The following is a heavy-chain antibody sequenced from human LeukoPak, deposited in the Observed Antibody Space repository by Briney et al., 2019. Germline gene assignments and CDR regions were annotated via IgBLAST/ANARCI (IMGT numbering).Heavy chain of an antibody. D-gene: IGHD4-17*01. CDR3: ASRRTVTSTDFHAFDI. V-gene: IGHV3-11*01. Sequence: GGSLRLSCAPSGFTFSDFYMSWIRQAPEKGLEWLSYISSSGTTIYYADSVKGRFTISRDNAKNSLYLQMNSLRVEDTAVYYCASRRTVTSTDFHAFDIWGQGTVVTVSS. J-gene: IGHJ3*02. CDR2: ISSSGTTI. CDR1: GFTFSDFY.